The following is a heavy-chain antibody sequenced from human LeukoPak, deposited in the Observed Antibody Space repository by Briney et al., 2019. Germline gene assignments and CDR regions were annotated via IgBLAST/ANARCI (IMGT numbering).Heavy chain of an antibody. D-gene: IGHD6-13*01. CDR1: GFTFDDYA. Sequence: GRSLRLSCAASGFTFDDYAMHWVRQAPGKGLEWVSGISWNSGSIGYADSVKGRFTISRDNAKNSLYLQMNSLRAEDTALYYCAKGWQQLVGDRMDVWGQGTTVTVSS. V-gene: IGHV3-9*01. CDR2: ISWNSGSI. CDR3: AKGWQQLVGDRMDV. J-gene: IGHJ6*02.